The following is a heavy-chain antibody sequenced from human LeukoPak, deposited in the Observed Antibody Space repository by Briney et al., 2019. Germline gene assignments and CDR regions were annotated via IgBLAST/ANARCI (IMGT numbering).Heavy chain of an antibody. J-gene: IGHJ4*02. D-gene: IGHD6-19*01. CDR1: GFTFTSSA. CDR3: AAGAYSSGWYYFDY. Sequence: ASVKVSCKASGFTFTSSAMQWVRQARGQRLEWIGWIVVGSGNTNYAQKFQERVTITRDMSTSTAYMELSSLRSEDTAVYYCAAGAYSSGWYYFDYWGQGTLVTVSS. V-gene: IGHV1-58*02. CDR2: IVVGSGNT.